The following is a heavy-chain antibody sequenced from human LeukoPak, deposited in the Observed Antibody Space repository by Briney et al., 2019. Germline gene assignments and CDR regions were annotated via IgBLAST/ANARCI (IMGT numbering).Heavy chain of an antibody. CDR3: ARENVLAVAGKNYYYGMDV. J-gene: IGHJ6*02. D-gene: IGHD6-19*01. CDR1: GFTVSSNY. V-gene: IGHV3-13*01. Sequence: PGGSLRLSCTASGFTVSSNYMSWVRRPAGKGLEWVSTVGSAGDTYYTDSVKGRFTSSRDNAKNSFFLQMNSLRAGDTAVYYCARENVLAVAGKNYYYGMDVWGQGITVTVSS. CDR2: VGSAGDT.